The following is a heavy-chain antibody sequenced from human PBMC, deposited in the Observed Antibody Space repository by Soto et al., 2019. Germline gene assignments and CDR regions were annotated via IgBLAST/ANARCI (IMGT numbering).Heavy chain of an antibody. CDR1: GFTFSNYA. CDR3: AKERLIVGTYTPDY. Sequence: EVQLLESGGGLVQPGGSLRLSCAASGFTFSNYAMNWVRQAPGMGLEWVSVISGSGGSTYYADSMKGRFTISRDNSKNTLFLQMNNLRAEDTAVYYCAKERLIVGTYTPDYWGQGALVTVSS. D-gene: IGHD3-16*01. J-gene: IGHJ4*02. V-gene: IGHV3-23*01. CDR2: ISGSGGST.